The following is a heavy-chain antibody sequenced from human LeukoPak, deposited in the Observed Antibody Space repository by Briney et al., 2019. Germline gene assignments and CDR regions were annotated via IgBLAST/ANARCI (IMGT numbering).Heavy chain of an antibody. V-gene: IGHV1-69*04. Sequence: GASVKVSCKASGGTCSSYAISWVRQAPGQGLEWMGRIIPILGIANYAQKFQGRVTVTTDTSTSTAYMDLRSLRSDDTAVYYCARTNLDCKNGVCYDYWGQGTPVTVSS. CDR2: IIPILGIA. J-gene: IGHJ4*02. CDR1: GGTCSSYA. CDR3: ARTNLDCKNGVCYDY. D-gene: IGHD2-8*01.